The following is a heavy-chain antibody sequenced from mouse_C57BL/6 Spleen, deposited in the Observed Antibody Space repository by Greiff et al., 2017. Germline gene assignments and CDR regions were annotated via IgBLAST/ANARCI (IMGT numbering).Heavy chain of an antibody. CDR1: GYSFTGYY. D-gene: IGHD2-3*01. J-gene: IGHJ2*01. V-gene: IGHV1-42*01. CDR2: INPSTGGT. CDR3: ARGDDGYSFFDY. Sequence: EVKLQQSGPELVKPGASVKISCKASGYSFTGYYMNWVKQSPEKSLEWIGEINPSTGGTTYNQKFKAKATLTVDKSSSTAYMQLKSLTSEDSAVYYCARGDDGYSFFDYWGQGTTLTVSS.